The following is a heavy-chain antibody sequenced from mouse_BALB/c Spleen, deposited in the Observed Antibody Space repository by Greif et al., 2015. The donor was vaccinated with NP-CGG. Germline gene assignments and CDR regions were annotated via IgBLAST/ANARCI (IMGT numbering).Heavy chain of an antibody. J-gene: IGHJ2*01. CDR2: INPSTGYT. V-gene: IGHV1-7*01. CDR3: ARKGLTGAFDY. Sequence: QVQLKQSGAELAKPGASVKMSCKASGYTFTSYWMHWVKQRPGQGLEWIGYINPSTGYTEYNQKFKDKATLTADKSSGTAYMQLSSLTSEDSAVYYCARKGLTGAFDYWGQGTTLTVSS. D-gene: IGHD4-1*01. CDR1: GYTFTSYW.